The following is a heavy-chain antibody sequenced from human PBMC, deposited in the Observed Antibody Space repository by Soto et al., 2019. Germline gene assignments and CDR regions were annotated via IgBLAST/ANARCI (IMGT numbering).Heavy chain of an antibody. Sequence: ASVKVSCKASGYTFPSYGFTWFRQAPGQGLEWMGWIIAYNGNTNYAQKLQGRVTMTTDTSTSTAYMELRSLRSDDTAVYYCARDPDHHFDYWGQGTLVTVSS. V-gene: IGHV1-18*01. J-gene: IGHJ4*02. CDR1: GYTFPSYG. CDR3: ARDPDHHFDY. CDR2: IIAYNGNT.